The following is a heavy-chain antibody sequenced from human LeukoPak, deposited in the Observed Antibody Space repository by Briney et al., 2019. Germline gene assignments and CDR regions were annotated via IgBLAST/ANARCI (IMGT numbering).Heavy chain of an antibody. Sequence: PGGSVRLSCAASGCTFSRYWMTWVRQGQGKGLEWVATINQDGSGEYYVDSVKGRFTISRDNAKNSLYLQISGLRAEDTAVYHCARKLYYYDTSPAGRFDPWGQGTLVTVS. CDR2: INQDGSGE. CDR3: ARKLYYYDTSPAGRFDP. V-gene: IGHV3-7*01. J-gene: IGHJ5*02. CDR1: GCTFSRYW. D-gene: IGHD3-22*01.